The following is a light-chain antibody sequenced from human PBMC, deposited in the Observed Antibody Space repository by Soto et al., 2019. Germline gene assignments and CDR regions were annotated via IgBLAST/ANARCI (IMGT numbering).Light chain of an antibody. CDR2: GAS. J-gene: IGKJ3*01. CDR1: QSVTSNY. V-gene: IGKV3-20*01. CDR3: QQYGGVPFT. Sequence: EVVLAQSPATLSLSPGERATLSCRASQSVTSNYLAWYQQKPGQTPRLLIYGASSRATGTPDRFSGSGSGTGFTLTISRLEPEDFAVYYCQQYGGVPFTFGPGTKVDIK.